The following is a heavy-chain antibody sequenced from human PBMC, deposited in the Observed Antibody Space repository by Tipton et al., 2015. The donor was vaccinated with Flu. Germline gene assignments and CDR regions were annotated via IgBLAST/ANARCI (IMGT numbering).Heavy chain of an antibody. D-gene: IGHD1-26*01. Sequence: TLSLTCTVSGGSISSYYWSWIRQPPGKGLEWIGYIYYSGSTNYNPSLKSRVTISVDTSKNQFSLKLSSVTAADTAVYYCAKYSTMIVGASYDAFDIWGQGTIVTVSS. V-gene: IGHV4-59*01. CDR2: IYYSGST. J-gene: IGHJ3*02. CDR3: AKYSTMIVGASYDAFDI. CDR1: GGSISSYY.